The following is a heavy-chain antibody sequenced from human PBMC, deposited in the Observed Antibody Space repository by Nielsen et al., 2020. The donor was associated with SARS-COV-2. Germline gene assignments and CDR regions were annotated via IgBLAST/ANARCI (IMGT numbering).Heavy chain of an antibody. CDR3: AKDWGGELTPHGY. D-gene: IGHD1-26*01. CDR1: GFTFSSYG. CDR2: IRYDGSNK. Sequence: GGSLRLSCAASGFTFSSYGMHWVRQAPGKGLEWVAFIRYDGSNKYYADSVKGRFTISRDNSKNTLYLQMNSLRAEDTAVYYCAKDWGGELTPHGYWGQGTLVTVSS. V-gene: IGHV3-30*02. J-gene: IGHJ4*02.